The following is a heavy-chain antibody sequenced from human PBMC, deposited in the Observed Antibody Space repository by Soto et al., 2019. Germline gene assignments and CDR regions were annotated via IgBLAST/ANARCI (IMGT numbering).Heavy chain of an antibody. Sequence: PSETLSLTCTVSGGSITSGGYYWSWIRQHPGKGLEWIGYIYYSGSTYYNPSLKSRVTISVDTSKNQFSLKLSSVTAADTAVYYCARGWIAESLSDWFDPWGQGTLVTVSS. CDR2: IYYSGST. J-gene: IGHJ5*02. CDR1: GGSITSGGYY. V-gene: IGHV4-31*03. CDR3: ARGWIAESLSDWFDP. D-gene: IGHD3-10*01.